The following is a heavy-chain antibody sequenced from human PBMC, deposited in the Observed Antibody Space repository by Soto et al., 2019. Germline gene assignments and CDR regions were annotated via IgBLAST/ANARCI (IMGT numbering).Heavy chain of an antibody. CDR3: AGEGYCSSTSCPIDY. D-gene: IGHD2-2*01. V-gene: IGHV4-39*07. J-gene: IGHJ4*02. CDR1: GRSINSNRYS. CDR2: IYNSGST. Sequence: SETLSLTCTVSGRSINSNRYSSAPLPPPPGKGLEWIGNIYNSGSTNYNPSLKSRVTISVDTSKNQFSLKLSSVTAADTAVYYCAGEGYCSSTSCPIDYWGQGTLVTVSS.